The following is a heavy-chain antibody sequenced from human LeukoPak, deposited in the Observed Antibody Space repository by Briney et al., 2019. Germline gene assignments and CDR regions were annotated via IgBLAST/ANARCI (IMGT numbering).Heavy chain of an antibody. CDR3: ARDDCSTISCYHNWFDP. CDR1: GFTFSSYW. Sequence: GGSLRLSCAASGFTFSSYWMSWVGQARGKGLEWVANIKQDGSEKYYVDSVKGRFTISRDNAKNSLYLQMNSLRAEDTAVYYCARDDCSTISCYHNWFDPWGQGTLVTVSS. V-gene: IGHV3-7*01. J-gene: IGHJ5*02. CDR2: IKQDGSEK. D-gene: IGHD2-2*01.